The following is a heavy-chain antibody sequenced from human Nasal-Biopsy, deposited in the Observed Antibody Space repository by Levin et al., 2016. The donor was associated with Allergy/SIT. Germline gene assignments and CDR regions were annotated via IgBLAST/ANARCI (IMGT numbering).Heavy chain of an antibody. Sequence: ASVKVSCKASAHTVNFYPLAWVRQAPGQGLEWIGWISAKNGDTNFAQKFQDRVTMTTDKSTSTTYMELKSLRSDDTAVYYCARVIVVVINTGELREENYFDQWGQGTLVTVSS. J-gene: IGHJ4*02. CDR2: ISAKNGDT. CDR1: AHTVNFYP. D-gene: IGHD2-15*01. V-gene: IGHV1-18*04. CDR3: ARVIVVVINTGELREENYFDQ.